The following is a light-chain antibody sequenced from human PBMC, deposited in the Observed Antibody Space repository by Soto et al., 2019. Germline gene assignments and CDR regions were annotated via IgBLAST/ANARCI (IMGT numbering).Light chain of an antibody. Sequence: EIVMTQSPATLSVSPGERATLSCRASQSVSSNLAWYQQKPGQAPRLLIYGASTRATGIPARFSGSGSGTECTLTIRSLQSEDFAVYYCQQYNNRPPWTFGQGTKVEIK. CDR3: QQYNNRPPWT. CDR2: GAS. J-gene: IGKJ1*01. CDR1: QSVSSN. V-gene: IGKV3D-15*01.